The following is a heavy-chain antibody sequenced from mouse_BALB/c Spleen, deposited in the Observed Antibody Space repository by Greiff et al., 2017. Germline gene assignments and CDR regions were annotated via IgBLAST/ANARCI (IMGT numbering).Heavy chain of an antibody. CDR3: TRRGYGSSYPWFAY. D-gene: IGHD1-1*01. V-gene: IGHV1S22*01. CDR2: IYPGSGST. CDR1: GYTFTSYW. J-gene: IGHJ3*01. Sequence: KQPGSELVRPGASVKLSCTASGYTFTSYWMHWVQQRPGQSLEWFGNIYPGSGSTNYDEKFKSKGTLTVHTSSSTAYMQLSSLTSEDSAVYYCTRRGYGSSYPWFAYWGQGTLVTVSA.